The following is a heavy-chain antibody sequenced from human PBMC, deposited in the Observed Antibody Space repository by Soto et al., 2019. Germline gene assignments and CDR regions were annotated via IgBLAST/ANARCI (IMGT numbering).Heavy chain of an antibody. CDR3: ARGGGDGYSNFDY. Sequence: GGSLRLSCAASGFTFSGSAMHWVRQASGKGLEWVGRIRSKPNNYATAYATSIKGRFTISRDDSKNTAYLQMNSLKTEDTAVYYCARGGGDGYSNFDYWGQGTLVTVSS. CDR1: GFTFSGSA. CDR2: IRSKPNNYAT. V-gene: IGHV3-73*01. D-gene: IGHD4-4*01. J-gene: IGHJ4*02.